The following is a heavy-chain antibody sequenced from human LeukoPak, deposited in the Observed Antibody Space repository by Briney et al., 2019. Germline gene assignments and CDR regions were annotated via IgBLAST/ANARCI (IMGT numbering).Heavy chain of an antibody. D-gene: IGHD3-10*01. Sequence: PSETLSLTCTVSGGSISSYYWSWIRQPPGKGLEWIGYIYYSGSTNYNPSLKSRVTISVDTSKNQFSLKLSSVTAADTAVYYCAREYYYGSGSYSHDAFDIWGQGTMVTVSS. CDR3: AREYYYGSGSYSHDAFDI. V-gene: IGHV4-59*01. J-gene: IGHJ3*02. CDR1: GGSISSYY. CDR2: IYYSGST.